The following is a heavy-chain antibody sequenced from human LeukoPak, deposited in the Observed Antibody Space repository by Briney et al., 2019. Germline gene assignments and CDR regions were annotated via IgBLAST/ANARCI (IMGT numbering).Heavy chain of an antibody. Sequence: QTGGSLRLSCAASGSTFSSYSMNWVRPAPGKGREWVSYISSSSSTIYYADSVEARFTIPRDNAKTSLYLQMNSLRAEDTAVYYCARVFYDFWSGDYYYYMDVWGKGTTVTVS. J-gene: IGHJ6*03. CDR3: ARVFYDFWSGDYYYYMDV. V-gene: IGHV3-48*01. CDR1: GSTFSSYS. D-gene: IGHD3-3*01. CDR2: ISSSSSTI.